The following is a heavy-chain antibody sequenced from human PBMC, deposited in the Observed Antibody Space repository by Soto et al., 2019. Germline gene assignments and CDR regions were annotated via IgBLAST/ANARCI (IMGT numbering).Heavy chain of an antibody. CDR1: GGTFSSYA. Sequence: GASVKVSCKASGGTFSSYAISWVRQAPGQGLEWMGGIIPIFGTANYAQKFQGRVTITADESTSTAYMELSSLRSEDTAVYYCARGPDGYNPSSLRYWGQGTLVTVSS. CDR2: IIPIFGTA. D-gene: IGHD5-12*01. J-gene: IGHJ4*02. V-gene: IGHV1-69*13. CDR3: ARGPDGYNPSSLRY.